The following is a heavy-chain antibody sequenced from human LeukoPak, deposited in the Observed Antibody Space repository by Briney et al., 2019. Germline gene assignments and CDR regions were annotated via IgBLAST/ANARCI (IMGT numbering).Heavy chain of an antibody. CDR3: AREQVAGRRSFDY. CDR2: INPSGGST. V-gene: IGHV1-46*01. Sequence: ASVKVSCKASGYTFTPYSMHWVRQAPGQGLEWMGVINPSGGSTNYAQKFQGRVTVTRDTSTSTVYMDLSSLRSEDTAVYYCAREQVAGRRSFDYWGQGTLVTVSS. CDR1: GYTFTPYS. D-gene: IGHD6-6*01. J-gene: IGHJ4*02.